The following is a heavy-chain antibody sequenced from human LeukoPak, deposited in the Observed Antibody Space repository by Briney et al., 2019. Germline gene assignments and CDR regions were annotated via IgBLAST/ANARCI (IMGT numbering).Heavy chain of an antibody. CDR2: IKQVGSEQ. D-gene: IGHD6-19*01. CDR1: GFTFSSYW. Sequence: PGGSLRLSCAASGFTFSSYWMSWVRQSPGKGLEWVANIKQVGSEQNYVDSVKGRFTISRDNAKNSLYLQMNSLRAEDTAVYYCARDPRRRLGTVAGSYFDYWGQGTLVTVSS. J-gene: IGHJ4*02. CDR3: ARDPRRRLGTVAGSYFDY. V-gene: IGHV3-7*01.